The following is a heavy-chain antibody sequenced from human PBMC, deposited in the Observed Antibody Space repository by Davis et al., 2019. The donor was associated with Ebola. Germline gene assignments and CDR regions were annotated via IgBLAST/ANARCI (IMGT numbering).Heavy chain of an antibody. CDR1: GYTFTRYG. Sequence: ASVTFSCKSSGYTFTRYGLVWVRQAPGLGLEWMGWISGFNTNTNFAQKFQCRFTVPKDTSTNTAYMDLRSLTSDDTAIYYCARAPNYDVLTGTSSYYFDYWGQGTLVTVSS. CDR2: ISGFNTNT. V-gene: IGHV1-18*04. J-gene: IGHJ4*02. D-gene: IGHD3-9*01. CDR3: ARAPNYDVLTGTSSYYFDY.